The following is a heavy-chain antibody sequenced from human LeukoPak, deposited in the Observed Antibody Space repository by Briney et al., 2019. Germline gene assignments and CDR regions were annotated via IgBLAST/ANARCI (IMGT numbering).Heavy chain of an antibody. V-gene: IGHV4-34*01. J-gene: IGHJ4*02. D-gene: IGHD1-26*01. CDR1: GGSISSYY. CDR3: ARDPGYSGSYGDY. Sequence: PSETLSLTCTVSGGSISSYYWSWIRQPPGKGLEWIEEINHSGSTNYNPSLKSRVTISVDTSKNQFSLKLSSVTAADTAVYYCARDPGYSGSYGDYWGQGTLVTVSS. CDR2: INHSGST.